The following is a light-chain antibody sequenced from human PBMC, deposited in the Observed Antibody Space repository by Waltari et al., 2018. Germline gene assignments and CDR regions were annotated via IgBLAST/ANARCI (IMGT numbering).Light chain of an antibody. Sequence: EIVMTQSPATLSVSPGESATLPCRASQSIYSNLAWYQQKPGQAPRLLIYGASTRATGIPARFSGSGSGTEFTLTISSLQSEDFAVYYCQQYSQYYTFAQGTKLEIK. CDR1: QSIYSN. V-gene: IGKV3-15*01. CDR3: QQYSQYYT. J-gene: IGKJ2*01. CDR2: GAS.